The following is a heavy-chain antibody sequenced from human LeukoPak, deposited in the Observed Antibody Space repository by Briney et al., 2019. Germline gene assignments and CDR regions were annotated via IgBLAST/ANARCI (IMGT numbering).Heavy chain of an antibody. CDR2: IKQDGSEK. CDR1: GFTLSSYW. D-gene: IGHD2-2*01. Sequence: GGSLRLSCAASGFTLSSYWMSWVRQAPGKGLEWVANIKQDGSEKYYVDSVKGRFTISRDNAKNSLYLQMNSLRAEDTAVYYCARDHRTRGAFDIWGQGTMLTVSS. J-gene: IGHJ3*02. CDR3: ARDHRTRGAFDI. V-gene: IGHV3-7*01.